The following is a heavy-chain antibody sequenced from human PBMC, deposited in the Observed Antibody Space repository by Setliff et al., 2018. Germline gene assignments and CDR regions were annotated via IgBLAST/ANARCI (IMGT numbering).Heavy chain of an antibody. V-gene: IGHV1-18*01. D-gene: IGHD1-1*01. CDR2: ISVYNGNT. CDR1: GFAFSSSG. CDR3: ARLTYNLYYYYLDV. Sequence: ASVKVSCKASGFAFSSSGISWVRQAPGQGLEWMGWISVYNGNTSYAQTFQDRVTMTTDTSTNTAYLDLRNLRSDDTAVYYCARLTYNLYYYYLDVWGKGTPVTVSS. J-gene: IGHJ6*03.